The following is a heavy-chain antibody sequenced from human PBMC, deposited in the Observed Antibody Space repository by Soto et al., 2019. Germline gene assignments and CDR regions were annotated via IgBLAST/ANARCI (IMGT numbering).Heavy chain of an antibody. CDR2: INPSGGST. Sequence: ALVKVSCKASGYTFTSYYMHWVRQAPGQGLEWMGIINPSGGSTSYAQKFQGRVTMTRDTSTSTVYMELSSLRSEDTAVYYCARAGRVAALVWRENYYYYYYMDVWGKGTTVTVSS. D-gene: IGHD2-15*01. J-gene: IGHJ6*03. V-gene: IGHV1-46*03. CDR1: GYTFTSYY. CDR3: ARAGRVAALVWRENYYYYYYMDV.